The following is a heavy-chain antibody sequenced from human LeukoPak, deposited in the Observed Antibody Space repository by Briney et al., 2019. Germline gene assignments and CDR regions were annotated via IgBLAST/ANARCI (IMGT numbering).Heavy chain of an antibody. CDR3: ARASSGSYSFDY. V-gene: IGHV1-2*02. Sequence: GASVKVSSKASGYTFTVYYMHWVRQAPGQGLEWMGWINPNSGGTNYAQKFQGRVTMTRDTSISTAYMELSRLRSDDTAVYYCARASSGSYSFDYWGQGTLVTVSS. CDR1: GYTFTVYY. J-gene: IGHJ4*02. CDR2: INPNSGGT. D-gene: IGHD1-26*01.